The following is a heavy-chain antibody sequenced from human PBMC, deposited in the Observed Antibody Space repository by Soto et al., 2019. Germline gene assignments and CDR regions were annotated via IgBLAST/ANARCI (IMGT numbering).Heavy chain of an antibody. D-gene: IGHD3-10*01. CDR2: INAGNGNT. CDR3: ARGTWYYGSGSYYGIDV. V-gene: IGHV1-3*01. Sequence: SVKVSCKASGYTFTSYAMHWVRQAPGQRLEWMGWINAGNGNTKYSQKFQGRVTITRDTSASTAYMELSSLRSEGTAVYYCARGTWYYGSGSYYGIDVWGQGTTVTVS. CDR1: GYTFTSYA. J-gene: IGHJ6*02.